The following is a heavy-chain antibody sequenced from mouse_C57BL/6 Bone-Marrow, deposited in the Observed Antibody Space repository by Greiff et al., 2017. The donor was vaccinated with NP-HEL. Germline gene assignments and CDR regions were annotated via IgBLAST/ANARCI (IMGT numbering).Heavy chain of an antibody. V-gene: IGHV14-4*01. CDR1: GFNIKDDY. J-gene: IGHJ4*01. D-gene: IGHD1-1*01. CDR2: IDPENGDT. CDR3: TTHYYYGSSPYYAMDY. Sequence: EVQLQQSGAELVRPGASVKLSCTASGFNIKDDYMHWVKQRPEQGLEWIGWIDPENGDTEYSSKFQGKATITADTSSNTAYLQLSSLTSEDTAVYYCTTHYYYGSSPYYAMDYWGQGTSVTVSS.